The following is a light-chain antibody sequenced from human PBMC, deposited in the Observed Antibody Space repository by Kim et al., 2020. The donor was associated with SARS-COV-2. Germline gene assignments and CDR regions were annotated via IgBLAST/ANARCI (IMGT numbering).Light chain of an antibody. J-gene: IGLJ2*01. CDR1: SLRSYY. CDR3: NSRDSSGNHPVV. CDR2: GKN. V-gene: IGLV3-19*01. Sequence: LGQTVRITGQGDSLRSYYPSWYQQKPGQAPVLVIYGKNNRPSGIPDRFSGSSSGNTASLTITGAQAEDEADYYCNSRDSSGNHPVVFGGGTKLTVL.